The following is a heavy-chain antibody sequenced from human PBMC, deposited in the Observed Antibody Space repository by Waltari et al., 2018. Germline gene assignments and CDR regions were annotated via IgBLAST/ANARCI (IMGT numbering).Heavy chain of an antibody. D-gene: IGHD6-19*01. CDR1: GGSFSGYS. J-gene: IGHJ4*02. V-gene: IGHV4-34*01. Sequence: QVQLQQWGAGLLKPSATLSLTCAVYGGSFSGYSWSWIPQPPGKGLEWIGEINHSGSTNYNPSLKSRVTISVDTSKNQFSLKLSSVTAADTAVYYCARVGGSGWYVSDYWGQGTLVTVSS. CDR3: ARVGGSGWYVSDY. CDR2: INHSGST.